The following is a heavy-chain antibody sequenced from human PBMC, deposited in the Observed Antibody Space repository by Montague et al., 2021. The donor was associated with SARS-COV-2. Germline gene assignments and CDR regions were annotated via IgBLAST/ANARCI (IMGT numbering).Heavy chain of an antibody. V-gene: IGHV4-4*09. Sequence: EPLSLTCTVSGGSINDHYRSWIRQSPGKGLEWIGYISSNGKTNYXPSLKSRVTLSADASRNEFSLKLDSVTAADTAVYFCARRGYFDSAGYHWHLDLWGRGMLVTVSS. CDR1: GGSINDHY. CDR3: ARRGYFDSAGYHWHLDL. D-gene: IGHD3-9*01. J-gene: IGHJ2*01. CDR2: ISSNGKT.